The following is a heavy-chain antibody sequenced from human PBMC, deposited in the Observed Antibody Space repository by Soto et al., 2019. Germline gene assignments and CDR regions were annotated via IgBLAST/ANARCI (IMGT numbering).Heavy chain of an antibody. V-gene: IGHV3-7*01. CDR2: IKEDGSDK. CDR1: GFPFSSYW. J-gene: IGHJ5*02. CDR3: VGVSLTGS. Sequence: EVHLVDSGGGLVQPGGSLRLSCVASGFPFSSYWMSWVRQAPGKGLEWVANIKEDGSDKYYVDSVKGRFTISRDNAKNSLYLQMNGLRVEDMAVYYCVGVSLTGSWGQGTLVAVSS. D-gene: IGHD3-9*01.